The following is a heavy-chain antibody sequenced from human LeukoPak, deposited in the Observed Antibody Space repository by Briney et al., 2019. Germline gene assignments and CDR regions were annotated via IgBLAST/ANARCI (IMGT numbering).Heavy chain of an antibody. Sequence: PSETLSLTCTVSGGSISSYYWSWIRQPPGKGLEWIGYIYYSGSTNYNPSLKSRVTISVDTSKNQFSLKLSSVTAADTAVYYCATRGGGSYETYDAFDIWGQGTMVTVSS. CDR3: ATRGGGSYETYDAFDI. CDR1: GGSISSYY. V-gene: IGHV4-59*01. J-gene: IGHJ3*02. D-gene: IGHD1-26*01. CDR2: IYYSGST.